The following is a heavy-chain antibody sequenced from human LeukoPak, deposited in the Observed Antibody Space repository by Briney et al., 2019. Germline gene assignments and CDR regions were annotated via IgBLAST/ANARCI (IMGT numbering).Heavy chain of an antibody. CDR1: GGTFSSYA. CDR2: IIPILGTA. Sequence: ASVKVSCKASGGTFSSYAISWVRQAPGQGLEWMGRIIPILGTANYAQKFQGRVTITTDESTSTAYMELSSLRSEDTAVYYCARGYSSGLFDYWGQGTLVTVSS. CDR3: ARGYSSGLFDY. J-gene: IGHJ4*02. D-gene: IGHD6-19*01. V-gene: IGHV1-69*11.